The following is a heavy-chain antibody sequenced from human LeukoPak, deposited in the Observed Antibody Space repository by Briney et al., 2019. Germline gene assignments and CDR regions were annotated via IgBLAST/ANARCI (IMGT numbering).Heavy chain of an antibody. V-gene: IGHV3-30*03. Sequence: PGGSLRLSCAASGFPFSSYGMHWVRQAPGKGLEWVAVLKYNGSSEYNTDSVKGRFTTSRDNSKNTLYLQMNSLRVEDTAVYYWAGSWFYRGHFEYWGQGTLVSVSP. D-gene: IGHD3-10*01. CDR2: LKYNGSSE. CDR3: AGSWFYRGHFEY. CDR1: GFPFSSYG. J-gene: IGHJ4*02.